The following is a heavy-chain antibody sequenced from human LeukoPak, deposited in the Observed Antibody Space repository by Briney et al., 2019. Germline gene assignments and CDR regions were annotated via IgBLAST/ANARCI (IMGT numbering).Heavy chain of an antibody. J-gene: IGHJ4*02. CDR3: ARVIVGATSGDY. CDR1: GYTFTNYG. V-gene: IGHV1-18*01. Sequence: ASVKVSCKASGYTFTNYGVSWVRQAPGRGLEWMGWIIVYNGNTNYAQKLQGRVTMTTDTSTSTAYMELRSLRSDDTAVYYCARVIVGATSGDYWGQGTLVTVSS. CDR2: IIVYNGNT. D-gene: IGHD1-26*01.